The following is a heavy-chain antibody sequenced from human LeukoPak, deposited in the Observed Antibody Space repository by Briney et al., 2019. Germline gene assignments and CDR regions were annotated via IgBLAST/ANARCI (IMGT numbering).Heavy chain of an antibody. D-gene: IGHD3-16*01. CDR1: GFTVSSNS. V-gene: IGHV3-53*01. Sequence: GGSLRLSCTVSGFTVSSNSMIWVRQAPGKGLEWVSFIYSDNTHYADSVKGRFTISRDNSKNTLYLQMNILRTNDTALYYCARDLIIWGASLLGAFDIWGQGRIVTASS. CDR2: IYSDNT. CDR3: ARDLIIWGASLLGAFDI. J-gene: IGHJ3*02.